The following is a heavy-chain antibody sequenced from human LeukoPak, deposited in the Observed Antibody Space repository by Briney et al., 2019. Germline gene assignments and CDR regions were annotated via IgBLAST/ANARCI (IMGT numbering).Heavy chain of an antibody. V-gene: IGHV3-48*03. J-gene: IGHJ3*02. CDR1: GFTFSSYE. CDR2: ISSSGSTI. CDR3: ARDSSGLDDAFDI. D-gene: IGHD3-10*01. Sequence: PGGSLRLSCAASGFTFSSYEMNWVRQAPGKGLEWVSYISSSGSTIYYADSVKGRFTISRDNAKSSLYLQMNSLRAEDTAVYYCARDSSGLDDAFDIWGQGTLVTVSS.